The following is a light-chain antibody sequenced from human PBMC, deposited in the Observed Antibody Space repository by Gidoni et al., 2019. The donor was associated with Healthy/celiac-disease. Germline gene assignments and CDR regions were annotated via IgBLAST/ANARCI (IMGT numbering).Light chain of an antibody. CDR3: QQSYSTQGT. V-gene: IGKV1-39*01. CDR2: AAS. Sequence: DIQMTQSPSSLSASVGDRVTITCRASQSIRSYLNWYQQKPGKAPKLLIYAASSLQSGVPSRFSGSGSGTDFTLTISSLQPEDFATYYCQQSYSTQGTFGQGTKVEIK. CDR1: QSIRSY. J-gene: IGKJ1*01.